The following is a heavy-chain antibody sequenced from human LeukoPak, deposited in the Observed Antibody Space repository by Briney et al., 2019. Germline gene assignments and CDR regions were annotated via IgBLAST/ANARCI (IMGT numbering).Heavy chain of an antibody. CDR3: ARGGDYSTSPWKWFDP. CDR1: GGSISSGGYY. Sequence: SETLSLTCTVSGGSISSGGYYWSWIRQHPGKGLEWIGYIYYSASTHYNPSLKTRVTISVDTSKNQFSLKLGSVTAADTAVYYCARGGDYSTSPWKWFDPWGQGTLVTVSS. CDR2: IYYSAST. V-gene: IGHV4-31*03. D-gene: IGHD4-11*01. J-gene: IGHJ5*02.